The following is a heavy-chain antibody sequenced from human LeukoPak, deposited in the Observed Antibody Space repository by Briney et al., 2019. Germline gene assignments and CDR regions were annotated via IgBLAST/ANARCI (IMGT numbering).Heavy chain of an antibody. CDR2: IYYSGST. J-gene: IGHJ5*02. V-gene: IGHV4-59*01. D-gene: IGHD6-13*01. Sequence: SETLSLTCTVSGGSISSYYWSWIRQPPGKGLEWIGYIYYSGSTNYNPSLKSRVTISVDTSKNQFSLKLSSVTAADTAVYYCARDGARWYGGSDPGAQETRVTVP. CDR1: GGSISSYY. CDR3: ARDGARWYGGSDP.